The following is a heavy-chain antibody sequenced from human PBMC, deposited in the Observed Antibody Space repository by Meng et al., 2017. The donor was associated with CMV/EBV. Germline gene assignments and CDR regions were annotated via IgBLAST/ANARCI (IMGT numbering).Heavy chain of an antibody. V-gene: IGHV3-48*03. CDR1: GFTFSSYE. D-gene: IGHD6-13*01. J-gene: IGHJ4*02. Sequence: GESLKISCAASGFTFSSYEMNWVRQAPGKGLEWVSYISSSGSTIYYADSVKGRFTISRDNAKNSLYLQMNSLRAEDTALYYCAKGRPSPIAAVGLVDYWGQGTLVTVSS. CDR2: ISSSGSTI. CDR3: AKGRPSPIAAVGLVDY.